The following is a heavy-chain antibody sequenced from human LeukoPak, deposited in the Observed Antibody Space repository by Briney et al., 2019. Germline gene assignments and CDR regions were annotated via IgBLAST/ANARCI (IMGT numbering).Heavy chain of an antibody. Sequence: ASVKVSCKASGGTFSSYAISWVRQAPGQGLEWMGGIIPIFGTANYAQKFQGRVTITADKSTSTAYMELSSLRSEDTAVYYCARDQGRLWPSYDYGMDVWGKGTTVTVSS. V-gene: IGHV1-69*06. CDR2: IIPIFGTA. J-gene: IGHJ6*04. CDR1: GGTFSSYA. CDR3: ARDQGRLWPSYDYGMDV. D-gene: IGHD5-18*01.